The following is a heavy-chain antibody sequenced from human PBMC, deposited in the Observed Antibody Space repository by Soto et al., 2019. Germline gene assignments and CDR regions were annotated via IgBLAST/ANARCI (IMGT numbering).Heavy chain of an antibody. Sequence: QVQLVQSGAEVKKPGSSVKVSCKASGGTFSSYAISWVRQAPGQGLEWMGGIIPIFGTANYAQKFQGRVTITADESTSTSYVELRGLRSEETAVYSCASQGLPHYYYYGMDVWGQGTTVTVSS. D-gene: IGHD5-18*01. CDR1: GGTFSSYA. J-gene: IGHJ6*02. CDR3: ASQGLPHYYYYGMDV. CDR2: IIPIFGTA. V-gene: IGHV1-69*12.